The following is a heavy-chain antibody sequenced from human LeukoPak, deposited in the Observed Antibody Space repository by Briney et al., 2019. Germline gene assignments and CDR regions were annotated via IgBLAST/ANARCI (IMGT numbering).Heavy chain of an antibody. CDR1: GFXVXXNY. J-gene: IGHJ4*02. Sequence: GGSLRLSCAASGFXVXXNYMSXXRXAPGKGLEWVSVIYSGGDTYYADSVKGRFTISRDNSKNTLYLQMNSLRAEDTAVYYCARETGTYYFDYWGQGTLVTVSS. CDR3: ARETGTYYFDY. D-gene: IGHD1-1*01. V-gene: IGHV3-53*01. CDR2: IYSGGDT.